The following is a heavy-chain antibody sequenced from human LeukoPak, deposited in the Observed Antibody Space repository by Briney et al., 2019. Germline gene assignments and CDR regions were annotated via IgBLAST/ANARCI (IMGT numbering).Heavy chain of an antibody. D-gene: IGHD2-15*01. Sequence: PSQTLSLTCTISGDSVSSYIAAWNWIRQSPSRGLEWLGRVRYKSKWFNEYAISVGSRITINADTSKNQFSLQLNSVTPEDTAVYYCAREKDSYHPFDYWGQGSLVTVSS. CDR2: VRYKSKWFN. V-gene: IGHV6-1*01. CDR3: AREKDSYHPFDY. J-gene: IGHJ4*02. CDR1: GDSVSSYIAA.